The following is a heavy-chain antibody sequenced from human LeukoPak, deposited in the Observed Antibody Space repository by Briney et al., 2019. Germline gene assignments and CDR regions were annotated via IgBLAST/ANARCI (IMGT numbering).Heavy chain of an antibody. V-gene: IGHV4-61*01. Sequence: PSETLSLICTVSGGSVSSGSYYWSWIRQPPGKGLEWIGYIYYSGSTNYNPSLKSRVTISVDTSKNQFSLKLSSVTAADTAVYYCAREPVTTFYYFDYWGQGTLVTVSS. CDR1: GGSVSSGSYY. J-gene: IGHJ4*02. CDR2: IYYSGST. D-gene: IGHD4-17*01. CDR3: AREPVTTFYYFDY.